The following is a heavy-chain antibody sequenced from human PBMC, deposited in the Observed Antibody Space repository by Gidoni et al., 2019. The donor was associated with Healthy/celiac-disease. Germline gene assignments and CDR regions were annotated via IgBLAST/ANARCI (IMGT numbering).Heavy chain of an antibody. V-gene: IGHV3-30*18. D-gene: IGHD1-26*01. CDR3: AKSLLGYCGGECSFHAFDI. Sequence: QVQLVESGGGVVQPGRSLRLSCAAYGFTFSSYVMHWVRQAPGKGMEWVAVISYDGSNKYYADSVKVRFTISRDNSKNTLYLQMNSLRAEDTAVYYCAKSLLGYCGGECSFHAFDIWGQGTMVTVSS. CDR1: GFTFSSYV. CDR2: ISYDGSNK. J-gene: IGHJ3*02.